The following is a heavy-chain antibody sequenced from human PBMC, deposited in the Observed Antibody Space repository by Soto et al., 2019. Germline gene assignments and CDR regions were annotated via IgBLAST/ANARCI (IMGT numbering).Heavy chain of an antibody. V-gene: IGHV4-30-2*01. CDR3: ARGPPSL. CDR2: IYHSGNT. Sequence: SETLSLTCAVSGGSISSGGYSWSWIRQPPGKGLEWIGYIYHSGNTYYNPSLKSRVTISVDRSKNQFSLKLSSVTAADTAVYYCARGPPSLRGQGTLVTVSS. J-gene: IGHJ4*02. CDR1: GGSISSGGYS.